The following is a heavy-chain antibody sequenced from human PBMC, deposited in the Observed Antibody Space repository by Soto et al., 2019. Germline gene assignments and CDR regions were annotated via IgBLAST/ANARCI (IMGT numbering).Heavy chain of an antibody. CDR2: ISGSGGST. V-gene: IGHV3-23*01. Sequence: EVQLLESGGGLVQPGGSLRLSCAASGFTFSSYAMSWVRQAPGKGLEWVSAISGSGGSTYYADSVKGRFTISRDNSKNTLYLQMNSGRAGDTAVYYCAKARTGGGGVFDYWGQGTLVTVSS. CDR1: GFTFSSYA. J-gene: IGHJ4*02. D-gene: IGHD7-27*01. CDR3: AKARTGGGGVFDY.